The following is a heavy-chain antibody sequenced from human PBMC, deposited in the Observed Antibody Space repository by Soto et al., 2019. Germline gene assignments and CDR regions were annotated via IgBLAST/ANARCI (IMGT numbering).Heavy chain of an antibody. Sequence: VASVKVSCKASGYTFTSYAMHWVRQAPGQRLEWMGWINAGNGNTNYAQKFQGRVTMTRDTSTSTVYMELSSLRSEDTAVYYCARDRGRGGSYYIYFYGMDVWGQGTTVTVSS. CDR1: GYTFTSYA. D-gene: IGHD1-26*01. V-gene: IGHV1-3*01. CDR2: INAGNGNT. CDR3: ARDRGRGGSYYIYFYGMDV. J-gene: IGHJ6*02.